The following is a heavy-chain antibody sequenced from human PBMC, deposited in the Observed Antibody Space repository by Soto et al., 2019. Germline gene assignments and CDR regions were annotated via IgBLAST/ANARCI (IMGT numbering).Heavy chain of an antibody. CDR1: GGSFSGYY. D-gene: IGHD3-22*01. V-gene: IGHV4-34*01. CDR2: INHSGST. CDR3: ARGLSRGYYYFGSVAYDE. J-gene: IGHJ4*02. Sequence: SETLSLTCAVYGGSFSGYYWSWIRQPPGKGLEWIGEINHSGSTNYNPSLKSRVTISVDTSKNQFSLKLSSVTAADTAVYYCARGLSRGYYYFGSVAYDEWGEGPLVTVPS.